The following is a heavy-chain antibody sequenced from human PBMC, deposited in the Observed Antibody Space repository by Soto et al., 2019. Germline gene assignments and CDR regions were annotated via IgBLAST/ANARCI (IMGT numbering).Heavy chain of an antibody. CDR2: IIPIFGTA. CDR1: GGTFSSYA. CDR3: ARGGYSVSGPRQDY. Sequence: QVQLVQSGAEVQKPGSSVKFSCKASGGTFSSYAISWVRQAPGQGLEWMGGIIPIFGTANYAQKFQGRVTITADESTSTAYMELSSLRSEDTAGYYCARGGYSVSGPRQDYRGPGTQVPVPS. D-gene: IGHD3-10*01. J-gene: IGHJ4*02. V-gene: IGHV1-69*01.